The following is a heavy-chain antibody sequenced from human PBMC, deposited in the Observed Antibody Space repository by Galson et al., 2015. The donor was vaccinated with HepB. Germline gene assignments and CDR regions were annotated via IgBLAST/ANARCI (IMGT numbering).Heavy chain of an antibody. CDR1: GGSIINSIYY. D-gene: IGHD6-13*01. CDR2: IYYSGST. V-gene: IGHV4-39*01. CDR3: ARHESSSRYDGYAFDI. J-gene: IGHJ3*02. Sequence: ETLSLTCTVSGGSIINSIYYWGWIRQPPGKGLEWIGNIYYSGSTYYNPSLKSRVTISVDTSKNQFSLKLSSVTAADTAVYYCARHESSSRYDGYAFDIWGQGTMVTVSS.